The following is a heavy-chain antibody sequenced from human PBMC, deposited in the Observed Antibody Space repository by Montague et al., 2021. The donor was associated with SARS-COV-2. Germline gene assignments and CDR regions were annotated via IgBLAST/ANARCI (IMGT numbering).Heavy chain of an antibody. CDR1: GGSITSSAYF. J-gene: IGHJ6*02. CDR2: LNYSGNT. Sequence: SETLSLTCTVSGGSITSSAYFWSWIRQSPGKGLDWIGTLNYSGNTYSNPNLQSRLTIYMDTSKSQVSLKINSVTAAATAVYFCASLGSPAYCGGDCYLRDYGTDVWGQGTRVTVSS. V-gene: IGHV4-39*01. D-gene: IGHD2-21*02. CDR3: ASLGSPAYCGGDCYLRDYGTDV.